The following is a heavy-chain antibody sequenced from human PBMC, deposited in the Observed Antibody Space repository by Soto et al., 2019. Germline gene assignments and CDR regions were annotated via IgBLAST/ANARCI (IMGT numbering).Heavy chain of an antibody. CDR2: IYYSGST. J-gene: IGHJ5*02. V-gene: IGHV4-31*03. CDR3: ARDLAYDCSVGSCYHTWNWFDP. CDR1: GGSISSGGYY. D-gene: IGHD2-15*01. Sequence: SETLSLTCTVSGGSISSGGYYWSWIRQHPGKGLEWIGYIYYSGSTYYNPSLKSRVTISVDTSKNQFSLKLSSVTAADTAVYYCARDLAYDCSVGSCYHTWNWFDPWGQGTLVPVSS.